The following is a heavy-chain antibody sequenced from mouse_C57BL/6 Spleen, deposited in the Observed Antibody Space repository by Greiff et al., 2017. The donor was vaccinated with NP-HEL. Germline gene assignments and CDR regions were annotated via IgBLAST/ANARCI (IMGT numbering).Heavy chain of an antibody. Sequence: DVHLVESGEGLVKPGGSLKLSCAASGFTFSSYAMSWVRQTPEKRLEWVAYISSGGDYIYYADTVKGRFTISRDNARNTLYLQMSSLKSEDTAMYYCTRAYGNYLYYFDYWGQGTTLTVSS. CDR3: TRAYGNYLYYFDY. CDR1: GFTFSSYA. CDR2: ISSGGDYI. D-gene: IGHD2-1*01. J-gene: IGHJ2*01. V-gene: IGHV5-9-1*02.